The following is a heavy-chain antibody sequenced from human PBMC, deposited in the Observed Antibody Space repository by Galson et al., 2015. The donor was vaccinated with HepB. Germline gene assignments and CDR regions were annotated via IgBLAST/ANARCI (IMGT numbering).Heavy chain of an antibody. Sequence: SLRLSCAASGFTFSSYSMNWVRQAPGKGLEWVSSISSSSSYIYYADPVKGRFTISRDNAKNSLYLQMNSLRAEDTAVYYCARDGFDRGLYFDYWGQGTLVTVSS. V-gene: IGHV3-21*04. CDR2: ISSSSSYI. CDR3: ARDGFDRGLYFDY. CDR1: GFTFSSYS. D-gene: IGHD3-10*01. J-gene: IGHJ4*02.